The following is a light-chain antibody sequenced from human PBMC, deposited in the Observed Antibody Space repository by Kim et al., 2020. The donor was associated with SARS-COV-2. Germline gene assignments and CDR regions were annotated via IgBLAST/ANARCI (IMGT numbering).Light chain of an antibody. CDR3: SSYTTLSTWV. CDR2: DVN. V-gene: IGLV2-14*03. CDR1: RTDVGRYNY. Sequence: GQSITISCTGTRTDVGRYNYVSWYQQHPGKAPKLMIYDVNKRPSGVSNRFSGSKSGSTASLTISGLQAEDEADYYCSSYTTLSTWVFGGGTQLTVL. J-gene: IGLJ3*02.